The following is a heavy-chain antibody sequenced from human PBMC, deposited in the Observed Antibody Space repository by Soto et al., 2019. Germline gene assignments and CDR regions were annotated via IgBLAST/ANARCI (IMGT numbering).Heavy chain of an antibody. V-gene: IGHV1-69*13. CDR1: GYTFTSYG. D-gene: IGHD5-12*01. Sequence: GASVKVSCKASGYTFTSYGISWVRQAPGQGLEWMGGIIPIFGTANYAQKFQGRVTITADESTSTAYMELSSLRSEDTAVYYCVRPAAPAGLKMATIDRWGQGTLVTVSS. J-gene: IGHJ5*02. CDR3: VRPAAPAGLKMATIDR. CDR2: IIPIFGTA.